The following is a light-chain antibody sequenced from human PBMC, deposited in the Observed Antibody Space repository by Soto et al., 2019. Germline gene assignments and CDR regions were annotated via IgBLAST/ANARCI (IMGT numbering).Light chain of an antibody. J-gene: IGKJ1*01. CDR1: QTVTSY. V-gene: IGKV3-20*01. Sequence: EIVLTQSPGTLSLSPGETATLSCRASQTVTSYSAWYQQKPGQAPRLLIYGASSRATGIPDRFSGSGSGTDFTLTISGLEPEDFAVYYCQQYGYSPRTFGQGTKVEIK. CDR2: GAS. CDR3: QQYGYSPRT.